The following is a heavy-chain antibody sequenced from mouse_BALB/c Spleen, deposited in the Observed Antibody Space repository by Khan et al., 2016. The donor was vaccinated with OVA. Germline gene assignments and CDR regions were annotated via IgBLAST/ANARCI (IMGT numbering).Heavy chain of an antibody. CDR3: ARTAMIKY. J-gene: IGHJ2*01. D-gene: IGHD1-2*01. CDR1: GYSITSGYG. V-gene: IGHV3-1*02. CDR2: LSYSGST. Sequence: EVQLQESGPGLVKPSQSLSLTCTVTGYSITSGYGWHWIRQFPGNKLEWMGYLSYSGSTNYNPSLKSRISITRDTSKNQFFLQLNSVTTEDTATYYCARTAMIKYWGQGTTLTVSS.